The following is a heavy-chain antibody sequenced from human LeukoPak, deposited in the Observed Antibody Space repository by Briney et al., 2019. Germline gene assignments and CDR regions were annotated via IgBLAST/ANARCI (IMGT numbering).Heavy chain of an antibody. D-gene: IGHD2-2*01. CDR2: INPNSGGT. CDR1: GYTFTGYY. Sequence: ASVKVSCKASGYTFTGYYMHWVRQAPGQGLEWMGWINPNSGGTNYAQKFQGRVTMTRDTSISTAYMELSRLRSDDTAVYYCARKRAIVVVPAATHRDPDNWFDPWGQGTLVTVSS. V-gene: IGHV1-2*02. J-gene: IGHJ5*02. CDR3: ARKRAIVVVPAATHRDPDNWFDP.